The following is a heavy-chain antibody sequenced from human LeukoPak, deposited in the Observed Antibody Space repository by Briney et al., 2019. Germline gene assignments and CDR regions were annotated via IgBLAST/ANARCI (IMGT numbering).Heavy chain of an antibody. CDR1: GFTFSSYG. D-gene: IGHD4-17*01. V-gene: IGHV3-30*19. J-gene: IGHJ3*02. CDR3: ARRPSFVNGDYGDAFDI. Sequence: GGSLRLSCAASGFTFSSYGMHWVRQAPGKGLEWVAVISYDGSNKYYADSVKGRFTISRDNSKNTLYLQMNSLRAEDTAVYYCARRPSFVNGDYGDAFDIWGQGTMVTVSS. CDR2: ISYDGSNK.